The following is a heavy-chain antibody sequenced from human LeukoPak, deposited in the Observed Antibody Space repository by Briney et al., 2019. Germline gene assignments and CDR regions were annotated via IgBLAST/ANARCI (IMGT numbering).Heavy chain of an antibody. CDR3: AKYGEWYTPLDY. V-gene: IGHV3-30-3*02. CDR1: GFTFSSYA. D-gene: IGHD3-3*01. CDR2: ISYDGSNK. Sequence: PGGSLRLSCAASGFTFSSYAMHWVRQAPGKGLERVAVISYDGSNKYYADSVKGRFTISRDNSKNTLYLQMNSLRAEDTAVYYCAKYGEWYTPLDYWGQGTLVTVSS. J-gene: IGHJ4*02.